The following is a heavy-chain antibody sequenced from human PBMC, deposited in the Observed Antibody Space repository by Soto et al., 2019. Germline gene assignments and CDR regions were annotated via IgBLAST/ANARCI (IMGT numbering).Heavy chain of an antibody. CDR2: INVYNGNT. Sequence: QVQLVQSGAEVKKPGASVKVSCKASGYTFTTFGISWVRQAPGQGLEWMGWINVYNGNTNYAQSFQDRVTMTTDTSTSTAHMELRSLRSDDTAMYYCARAIAGGYGHTTLDFWGQGTLVTVST. CDR3: ARAIAGGYGHTTLDF. J-gene: IGHJ4*02. V-gene: IGHV1-18*01. D-gene: IGHD5-18*01. CDR1: GYTFTTFG.